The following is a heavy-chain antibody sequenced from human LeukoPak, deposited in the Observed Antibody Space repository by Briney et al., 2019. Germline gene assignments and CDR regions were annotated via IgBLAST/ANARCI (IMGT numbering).Heavy chain of an antibody. CDR3: AKDLGYCSSTSCLDAFDI. D-gene: IGHD2-2*03. V-gene: IGHV3-23*01. CDR1: GFTFSSYG. J-gene: IGHJ3*02. CDR2: ISGSGGST. Sequence: GRSLRLSCAASGFTFSSYGMHWVRQAPGKGLEWVSAISGSGGSTYYADSVKGRFTISRDNSKNTLYLQMNSLRAEDTAVYYCAKDLGYCSSTSCLDAFDIWGQGTXVXVSS.